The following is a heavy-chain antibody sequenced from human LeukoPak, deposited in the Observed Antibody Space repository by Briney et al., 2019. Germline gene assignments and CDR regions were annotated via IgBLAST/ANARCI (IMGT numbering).Heavy chain of an antibody. Sequence: SETLSLTCTVSGGSISSGGYYWSWIRQHPGKGLEWIGYIYYSGSTYYIPSLKSRVTISVDTSKNQLSLKLSSVTAADTAVYYCARLSDTIFGVVITYDAFDIWGQGTMVTVSS. CDR3: ARLSDTIFGVVITYDAFDI. V-gene: IGHV4-31*03. CDR1: GGSISSGGYY. J-gene: IGHJ3*02. CDR2: IYYSGST. D-gene: IGHD3-3*01.